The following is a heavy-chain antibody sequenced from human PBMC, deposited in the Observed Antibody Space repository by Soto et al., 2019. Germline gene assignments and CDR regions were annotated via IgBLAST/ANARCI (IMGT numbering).Heavy chain of an antibody. CDR3: AKEIFAAAYAAASAFDL. J-gene: IGHJ4*02. Sequence: GGSLRLSCAASGFTFSSHAMGWLRQAPGAGPEWVAFVDGSGGDTSYADSVKGRFTISRDNSDNSLFLHTNSLRAEDTGRYFCAKEIFAAAYAAASAFDLWGQGTLVTVSS. CDR1: GFTFSSHA. V-gene: IGHV3-23*01. CDR2: VDGSGGDT. D-gene: IGHD2-8*01.